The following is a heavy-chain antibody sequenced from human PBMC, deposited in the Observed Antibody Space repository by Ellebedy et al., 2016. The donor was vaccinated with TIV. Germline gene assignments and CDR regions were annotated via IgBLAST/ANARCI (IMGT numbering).Heavy chain of an antibody. D-gene: IGHD3-22*01. V-gene: IGHV1-18*04. CDR2: ISGYNGNT. CDR1: GYTFTTYG. CDR3: ARVAISRDSSGYYIRLDY. Sequence: AASVKVSCKASGYTFTTYGLSWVRQAPGQGLEWMGWISGYNGNTNYAQKLQGRVTMTTDTSTSTAYMDLRSLRSDDTAIYYCARVAISRDSSGYYIRLDYWGQGTLVTVSS. J-gene: IGHJ4*02.